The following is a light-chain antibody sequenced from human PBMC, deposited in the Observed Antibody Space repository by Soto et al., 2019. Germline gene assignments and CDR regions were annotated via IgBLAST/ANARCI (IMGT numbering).Light chain of an antibody. V-gene: IGKV1-5*03. J-gene: IGKJ1*01. Sequence: DIQMTQSPSTLSASVGDRVTITCRASQSISSWLAWYQRKPGKAPKLLIYKASSLESGVPSRFSGSGSGTEFTLTISSLPPDDFATYYCQQYNSYWTFGQGTKLDIK. CDR3: QQYNSYWT. CDR2: KAS. CDR1: QSISSW.